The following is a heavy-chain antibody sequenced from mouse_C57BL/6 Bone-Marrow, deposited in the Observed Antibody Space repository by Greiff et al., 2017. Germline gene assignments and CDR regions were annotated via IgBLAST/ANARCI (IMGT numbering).Heavy chain of an antibody. Sequence: VQLLQSGAELVKPGASVKLSCKASGYAFSTYCMNWVKQRPGQGLEWIGQIYPGDGDTNYNGKFKGKATLTADKSSSTAYMQLSSLTSEDSAVYGCGRDWDYFDYWGQGTTLTVSS. CDR2: IYPGDGDT. D-gene: IGHD4-1*01. CDR3: GRDWDYFDY. J-gene: IGHJ2*01. V-gene: IGHV1-80*01. CDR1: GYAFSTYC.